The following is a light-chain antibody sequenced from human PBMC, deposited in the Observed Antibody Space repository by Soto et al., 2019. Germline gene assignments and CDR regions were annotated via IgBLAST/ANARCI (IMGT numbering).Light chain of an antibody. J-gene: IGLJ2*01. CDR1: SSDVGSYNL. Sequence: QSALTQPASVSGSPGQSITISCTGTSSDVGSYNLVSWYQQHPGKAPKLMIYEVSKRPSGVSNRFSGSKSGNTASLTISGLPAEDEADYYCCSYAGSRVFGGGTKLTVL. V-gene: IGLV2-23*02. CDR2: EVS. CDR3: CSYAGSRV.